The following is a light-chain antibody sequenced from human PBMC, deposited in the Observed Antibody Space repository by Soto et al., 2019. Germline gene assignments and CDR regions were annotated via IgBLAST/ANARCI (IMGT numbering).Light chain of an antibody. J-gene: IGKJ1*01. CDR2: KAS. CDR3: HQYDSYSWT. CDR1: QSISSW. V-gene: IGKV1-5*03. Sequence: DIQMTQSPSTLSASIGDRVTITCRARQSISSWLAWYQQKPGKAPKLLIYKASSLKSGVPSRFSGSGSGTEFTLTISSLQPDDFATYYCHQYDSYSWTFGQGTKVEVK.